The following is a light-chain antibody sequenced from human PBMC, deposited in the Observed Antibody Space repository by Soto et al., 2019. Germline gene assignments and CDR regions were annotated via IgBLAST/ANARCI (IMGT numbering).Light chain of an antibody. CDR2: DDN. CDR1: SSNIGGNS. Sequence: QSALTQPPSVTAAPGQKVTISCSGSSSNIGGNSVSWYQQLPGTAPKLLIYDDNKRPSGIPDRFSGSKSGTSATLGITGCQTGDEADYYCGSWDSSLSAYVFGTGTKSPS. V-gene: IGLV1-51*01. CDR3: GSWDSSLSAYV. J-gene: IGLJ1*01.